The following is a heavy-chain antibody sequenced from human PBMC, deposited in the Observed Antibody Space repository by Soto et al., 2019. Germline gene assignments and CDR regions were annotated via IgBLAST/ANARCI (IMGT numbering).Heavy chain of an antibody. D-gene: IGHD5-12*01. V-gene: IGHV3-13*01. J-gene: IGHJ2*01. Sequence: EVQLVESGGGLVQPGGSVRPSCAPPGFTLSNYDMHWVRQVRGKGLEWVSAIGTAGDTYYPNSVKGRFTISREKAKNSLYLQMSSLRAGDSAVYYCTRATRWLQSRYFDLWGRGTLVTVPS. CDR1: GFTLSNYD. CDR2: IGTAGDT. CDR3: TRATRWLQSRYFDL.